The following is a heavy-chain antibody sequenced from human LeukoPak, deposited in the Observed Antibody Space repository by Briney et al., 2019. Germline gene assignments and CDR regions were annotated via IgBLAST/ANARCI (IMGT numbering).Heavy chain of an antibody. D-gene: IGHD5-24*01. CDR3: ARRDDHNGRDY. J-gene: IGHJ4*02. CDR2: IYSGGST. V-gene: IGHV3-53*01. CDR1: GFTVSNNY. Sequence: PGGSLRLSCEVSGFTVSNNYMSWVRQAPRKGLEWVSLIYSGGSTYYADSVKGRFTISRDNSKNTVHLQMNSLRAEDTAMYYCARRDDHNGRDYWGQGTLVTVSS.